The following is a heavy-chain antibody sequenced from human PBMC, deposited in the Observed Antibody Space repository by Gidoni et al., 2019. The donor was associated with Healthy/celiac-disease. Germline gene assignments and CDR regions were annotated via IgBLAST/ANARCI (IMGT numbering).Heavy chain of an antibody. D-gene: IGHD2-2*01. CDR3: AGPPPPASGHYYYYYYMDV. CDR2: IIPIFGTA. V-gene: IGHV1-69*01. J-gene: IGHJ6*03. CDR1: GGTFSSYA. Sequence: QVQLVQSGAEVKQPGSSVKVSCKASGGTFSSYAISWVRQAPGQGLEWMGGIIPIFGTANYAQKFQGRVTITADESTSTAYMELSSLRSEDTAVYYCAGPPPPASGHYYYYYYMDVWGKGTTVTVSS.